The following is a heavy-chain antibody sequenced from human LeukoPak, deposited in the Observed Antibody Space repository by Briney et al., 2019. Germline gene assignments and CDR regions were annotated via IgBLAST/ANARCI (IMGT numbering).Heavy chain of an antibody. J-gene: IGHJ5*02. CDR3: ARDARIAVAGIRAYNWFDP. CDR1: GGTFSSYA. Sequence: ASVKVSCKASGGTFSSYAISWVRQAPGQGLEWMGRIIPILGIANYAQKFQGRVTMTTDTSTSTAYMELRSLRSDDTAVYYCARDARIAVAGIRAYNWFDPWGQGTLVTVSS. V-gene: IGHV1-69*04. CDR2: IIPILGIA. D-gene: IGHD6-19*01.